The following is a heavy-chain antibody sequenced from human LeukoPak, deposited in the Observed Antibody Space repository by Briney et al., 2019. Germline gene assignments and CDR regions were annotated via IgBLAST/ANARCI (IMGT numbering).Heavy chain of an antibody. D-gene: IGHD1-26*01. CDR3: ARQGKSGAMDY. Sequence: SETLSLTCTVSGGSISSSSYYWGWIRQPPGKGLEWIGSIYYSGSTYYNPSLKSRVTISVDTSKNQFSLKLSSVTAADTAVYYCARQGKSGAMDYWGQGTLVTVSS. CDR1: GGSISSSSYY. J-gene: IGHJ4*02. CDR2: IYYSGST. V-gene: IGHV4-39*01.